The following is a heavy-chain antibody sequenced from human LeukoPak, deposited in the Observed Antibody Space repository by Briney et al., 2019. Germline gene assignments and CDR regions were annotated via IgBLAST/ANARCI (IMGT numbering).Heavy chain of an antibody. V-gene: IGHV3-11*01. CDR2: ISGSGDDL. J-gene: IGHJ6*02. Sequence: GGSLRLSCVACGFSFSDYYMSWIRQAPGGGREWISYISGSGDDLYYADSVKGRFTISRDNANNSLYLQMNSLRAEDTAIYYCARSVGYYYTMDVWGQGTTVTVSS. D-gene: IGHD2-15*01. CDR1: GFSFSDYY. CDR3: ARSVGYYYTMDV.